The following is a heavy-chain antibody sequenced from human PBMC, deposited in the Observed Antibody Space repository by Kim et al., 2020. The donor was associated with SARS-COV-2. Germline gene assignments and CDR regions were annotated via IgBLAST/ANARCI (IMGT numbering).Heavy chain of an antibody. J-gene: IGHJ6*02. CDR2: IIPIFGTA. CDR1: GGTFSSYA. V-gene: IGHV1-69*13. CDR3: AREKLVGSGWAEAYYYYGMDV. Sequence: SVKVSCKASGGTFSSYAISWVRQAPGQGLEWMGGIIPIFGTANYAQKFQGRVTITADESTRTAYMELSSLRSEDTAVYYCAREKLVGSGWAEAYYYYGMDVWGQGTTVTVSS. D-gene: IGHD6-19*01.